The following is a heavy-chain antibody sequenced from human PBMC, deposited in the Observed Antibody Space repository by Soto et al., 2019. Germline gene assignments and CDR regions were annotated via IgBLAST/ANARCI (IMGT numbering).Heavy chain of an antibody. CDR3: ARGIYLSYYYDSSGQIDAFDI. D-gene: IGHD3-22*01. CDR2: IYYSGST. CDR1: GGSISSGGYY. J-gene: IGHJ3*02. V-gene: IGHV4-31*03. Sequence: PSETLSLTCTVSGGSISSGGYYWSWIRQHPGKGLEWIGYIYYSGSTYYNPSLKSRVTISVDTSKNQFSLKLSSVTAADTAVYYCARGIYLSYYYDSSGQIDAFDIWGQGTMVTVSS.